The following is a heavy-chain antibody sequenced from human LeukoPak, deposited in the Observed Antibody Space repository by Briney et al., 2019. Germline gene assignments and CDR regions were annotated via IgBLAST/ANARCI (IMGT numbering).Heavy chain of an antibody. CDR2: ISYDGSNK. J-gene: IGHJ4*02. V-gene: IGHV3-30-3*01. CDR3: ARDPDPAGIAVAATEEDY. CDR1: GFTFSSYA. D-gene: IGHD6-19*01. Sequence: GGSLRLSCAASGFTFSSYAMHWVRQAPGKGLEWVAVISYDGSNKYYADSVKGRFTISRDNSKNTLYLQMNSLRAEDTAVYYCARDPDPAGIAVAATEEDYWGQGTLVTVSS.